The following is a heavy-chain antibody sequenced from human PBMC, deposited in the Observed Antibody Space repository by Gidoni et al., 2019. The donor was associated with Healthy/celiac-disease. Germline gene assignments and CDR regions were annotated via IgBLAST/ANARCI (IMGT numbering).Heavy chain of an antibody. J-gene: IGHJ5*02. V-gene: IGHV3-30*04. Sequence: QVQLVASGGGVVQPGRSLRLSCAASGFPFSRCALHWVRQAPGKGLEWVAVISYDGSNKYYADSVKGRFTISRDNSKNTLYLQMNSLRAEDTAVYYCARDPGVWFGDPAWFDPWGQGTLVTVSS. CDR3: ARDPGVWFGDPAWFDP. CDR1: GFPFSRCA. D-gene: IGHD3-10*01. CDR2: ISYDGSNK.